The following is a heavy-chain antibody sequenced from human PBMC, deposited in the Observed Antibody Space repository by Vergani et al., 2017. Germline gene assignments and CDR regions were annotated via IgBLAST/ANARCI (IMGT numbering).Heavy chain of an antibody. CDR3: ARQGGYCSSTSCSRDNWFDP. Sequence: VQLVQSGAEVKKPGESLKISCKGSGYSFTSYWIGWVRQMPGKGLEWMGIIYPGDSDTRYSPSFQGQVTISADKSISTAYLQWSSLKASDTAMYYCARQGGYCSSTSCSRDNWFDPWGQGTLVTVSS. CDR2: IYPGDSDT. CDR1: GYSFTSYW. V-gene: IGHV5-51*01. J-gene: IGHJ5*02. D-gene: IGHD2-2*01.